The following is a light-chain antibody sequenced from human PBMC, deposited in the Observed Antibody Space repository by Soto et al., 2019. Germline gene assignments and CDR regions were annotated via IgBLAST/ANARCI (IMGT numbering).Light chain of an antibody. CDR1: SSDVGGYNY. CDR3: SSYTSSSTPYV. Sequence: VYRSPREWIRITNTRTSSDVGGYNYVSWYQQHPGKAPKLMIYDVSNRPSGVSNRFSGSKSGNTASLTISGLQAEDEADYYCSSYTSSSTPYVFGTGTKVTVL. J-gene: IGLJ1*01. CDR2: DVS. V-gene: IGLV2-14*04.